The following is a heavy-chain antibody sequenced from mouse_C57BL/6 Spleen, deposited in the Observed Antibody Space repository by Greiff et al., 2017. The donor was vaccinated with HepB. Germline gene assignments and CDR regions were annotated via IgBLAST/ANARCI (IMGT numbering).Heavy chain of an antibody. Sequence: QVHVKQPGAELVRPGSSVKLSCKASGYTFTSYWMHWVKQRPIQGLEWIGNIDPSDSETHYNQKFKDKATLTVDKSSSTAYMQLSSLTSEDSAVYYCARSTSWDGGDYWGQGTTLTVSS. CDR3: ARSTSWDGGDY. D-gene: IGHD4-1*01. J-gene: IGHJ2*01. CDR1: GYTFTSYW. V-gene: IGHV1-52*01. CDR2: IDPSDSET.